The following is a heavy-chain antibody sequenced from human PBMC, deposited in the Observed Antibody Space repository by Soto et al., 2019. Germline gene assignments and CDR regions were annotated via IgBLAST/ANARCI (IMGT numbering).Heavy chain of an antibody. CDR3: ARAIWFGELVGFDY. V-gene: IGHV3-48*01. CDR1: GFTFSSYS. J-gene: IGHJ4*02. CDR2: ISSSSSTI. D-gene: IGHD3-10*01. Sequence: GGSLRLSCAASGFTFSSYSMNWVRQAPGKGLEWVSYISSSSSTIYYADSVKGRFTISRDNAKNSLYLQMNSLRAEDTAVYYCARAIWFGELVGFDYWGQGTLVTVSS.